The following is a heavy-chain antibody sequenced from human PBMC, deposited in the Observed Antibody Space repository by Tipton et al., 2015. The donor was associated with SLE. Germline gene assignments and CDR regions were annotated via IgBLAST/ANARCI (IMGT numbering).Heavy chain of an antibody. Sequence: TLSLTCAVYGGSFSAYYWTWIRQPPGKGLEWIGEINHSGSTNYNPSLKSRVTISVDTSKNQFSLKLSSVTAADTAVYYCANDYGGSRGYDNCFDPWGQGILVTVSS. CDR2: INHSGST. CDR1: GGSFSAYY. D-gene: IGHD5-12*01. J-gene: IGHJ5*02. CDR3: ANDYGGSRGYDNCFDP. V-gene: IGHV4-34*01.